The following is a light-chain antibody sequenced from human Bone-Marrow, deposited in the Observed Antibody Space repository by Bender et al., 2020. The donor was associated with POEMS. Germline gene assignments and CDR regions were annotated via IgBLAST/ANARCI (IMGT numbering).Light chain of an antibody. V-gene: IGLV3-1*01. CDR2: QDD. CDR1: NLGDKF. CDR3: QVWDSGTVA. J-gene: IGLJ2*01. Sequence: SYELTQPSSVSLSPGQTASITCSGDNLGDKFTSWYQQKPGQSPVLVIYQDDRRPSGIPERVSGSNSGSTATLTIRGTQAMDEADYYCQVWDSGTVAFGGGTKLTAL.